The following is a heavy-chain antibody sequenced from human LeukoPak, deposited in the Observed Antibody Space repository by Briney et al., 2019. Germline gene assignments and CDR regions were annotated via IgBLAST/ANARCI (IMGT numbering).Heavy chain of an antibody. Sequence: MASETLSLTCTVSGGSISNYYWSWIRQPPGKGLEWIGYISYSGSTNYNPSLRSRVAISVDTSKNQFSLKLSSVTAADTAVYYCASGSGHSYGSVNFDYWGQGTLVTVSS. CDR2: ISYSGST. J-gene: IGHJ4*02. CDR3: ASGSGHSYGSVNFDY. V-gene: IGHV4-59*08. D-gene: IGHD5-18*01. CDR1: GGSISNYY.